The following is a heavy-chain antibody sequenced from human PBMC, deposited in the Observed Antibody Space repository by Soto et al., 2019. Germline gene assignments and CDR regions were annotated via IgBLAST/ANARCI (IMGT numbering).Heavy chain of an antibody. CDR1: GGSISRYY. J-gene: IGHJ6*03. CDR2: IYYSGST. V-gene: IGHV4-59*01. D-gene: IGHD4-4*01. CDR3: ARVGRPQYSIYYYYYMDV. Sequence: STTLYISCTSSGGSISRYYWSWTGQPPGKGLEWIGYIYYSGSTNYNPSLKSRVTISVDTSKNQFSLKLSSVTAADTAVYYCARVGRPQYSIYYYYYMDVWGKGTTVP.